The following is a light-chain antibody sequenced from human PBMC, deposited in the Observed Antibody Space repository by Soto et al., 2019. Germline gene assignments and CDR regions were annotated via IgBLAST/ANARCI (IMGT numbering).Light chain of an antibody. V-gene: IGKV3-15*01. CDR3: QQYAYWPET. CDR1: QSVSSN. CDR2: GAS. J-gene: IGKJ1*01. Sequence: IVMTQSPATLSVSAGEIATLSCRASQSVSSNLAWYQQKPGQAPRLLIYGASTRATGIPARFSGSGSGTEFTLTISSLQSEDFAVYYCQQYAYWPETFGQGTKVDIK.